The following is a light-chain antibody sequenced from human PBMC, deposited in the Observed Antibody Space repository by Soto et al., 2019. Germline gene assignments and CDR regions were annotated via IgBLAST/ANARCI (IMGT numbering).Light chain of an antibody. CDR2: TGS. V-gene: IGKV1-12*01. CDR3: QQTLSFPPT. CDR1: QAIDSW. Sequence: IQMTQSPSSVCASVGDRVSITGRSSQAIDSWLAWYQQKPGEAPKLLIFTGSLLHSGVPPRFSGSGSGTDFTLTISSLQPEDFATYYCQQTLSFPPTFGQGTKVDIK. J-gene: IGKJ1*01.